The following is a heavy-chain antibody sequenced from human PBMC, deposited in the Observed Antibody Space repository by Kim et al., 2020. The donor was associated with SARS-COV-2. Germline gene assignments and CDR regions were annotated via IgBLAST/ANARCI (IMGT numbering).Heavy chain of an antibody. CDR3: ARDHHCGGDCYAYWYFDL. Sequence: SETLSLTCTVSGGSISSYYWSWIRQPPGKGLEWIGYIYYSGSTNYNPSLKSRVTISVDTSKNQFSLKLSSVTAADTAVYYCARDHHCGGDCYAYWYFDLWGRGTLVTVSS. J-gene: IGHJ2*01. CDR2: IYYSGST. V-gene: IGHV4-59*13. CDR1: GGSISSYY. D-gene: IGHD2-21*01.